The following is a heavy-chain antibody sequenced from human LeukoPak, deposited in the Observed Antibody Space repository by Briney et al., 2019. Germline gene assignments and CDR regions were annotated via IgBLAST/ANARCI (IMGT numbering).Heavy chain of an antibody. J-gene: IGHJ6*03. V-gene: IGHV4-39*01. Sequence: SETLSLTCTVSGGSISSSSYYWGWIRQPPGKGLEWIGSIYYSGSTYYNPSLKSRVTISVDTSKNQFSLKPSSVTAADTAVYYCARQDADLDYYYCYMDVWGKGTTVTVSS. CDR1: GGSISSSSYY. D-gene: IGHD2-2*01. CDR3: ARQDADLDYYYCYMDV. CDR2: IYYSGST.